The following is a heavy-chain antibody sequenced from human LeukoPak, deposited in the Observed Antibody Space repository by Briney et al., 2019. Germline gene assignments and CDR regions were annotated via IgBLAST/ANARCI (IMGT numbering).Heavy chain of an antibody. J-gene: IGHJ4*02. V-gene: IGHV1-3*04. Sequence: ASVKVSFKASGYTFTTYSIHWVCQAPGQRLEWMGWINTGNGNTEYSQNFQGRVTITRDTSASTAYYCARDRFYGSGTYNHFDSWGQGAQVTVSS. CDR1: GYTFTTYS. CDR2: INTGNGNT. CDR3: DS. D-gene: IGHD3-10*01.